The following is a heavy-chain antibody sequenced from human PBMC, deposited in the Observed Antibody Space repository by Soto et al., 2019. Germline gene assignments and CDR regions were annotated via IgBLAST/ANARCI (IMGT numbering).Heavy chain of an antibody. Sequence: QLQLQESGPGLLKPSETLSLTCTVSGGSISSGSYYSGSTNYNPSLESRVTISVDTSKNQFSLKLSSVTAADTAVYYCARQTDSYYTFDAFDIWGQGTMVTVSS. CDR3: ARQTDSYYTFDAFDI. D-gene: IGHD3-22*01. V-gene: IGHV4-39*01. CDR2: YSGST. J-gene: IGHJ3*02. CDR1: GGSISSGS.